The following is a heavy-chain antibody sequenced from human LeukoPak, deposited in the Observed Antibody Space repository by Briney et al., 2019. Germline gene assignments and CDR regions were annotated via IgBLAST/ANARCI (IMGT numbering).Heavy chain of an antibody. D-gene: IGHD3-3*01. CDR1: GGTFSSYA. CDR2: IIPIFGTA. J-gene: IGHJ6*03. Sequence: SVKVSCKASGGTFSSYAISWVRQAPGQGLEWMGGIIPIFGTANYAQKFQGRVTITTDESTSTAYMELSSLRSEDTAVYYCASSPLDKRITIFGVARGYYYYMDVWGKGTTVTVSS. V-gene: IGHV1-69*05. CDR3: ASSPLDKRITIFGVARGYYYYMDV.